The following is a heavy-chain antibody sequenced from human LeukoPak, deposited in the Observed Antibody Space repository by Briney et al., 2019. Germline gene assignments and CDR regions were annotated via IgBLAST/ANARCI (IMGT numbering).Heavy chain of an antibody. CDR3: AKSPGPPLERLFDY. J-gene: IGHJ4*02. D-gene: IGHD3-3*01. CDR1: GFTFSNYA. V-gene: IGHV3-23*01. Sequence: GGSLRLSCAASGFTFSNYAMYWVRQAPGKGLEYVSAISGSGGSTYYADSVKGRFTISRDNSKNTLYLQMNSLRAEDTAVYYCAKSPGPPLERLFDYWGQGTLVTVSS. CDR2: ISGSGGST.